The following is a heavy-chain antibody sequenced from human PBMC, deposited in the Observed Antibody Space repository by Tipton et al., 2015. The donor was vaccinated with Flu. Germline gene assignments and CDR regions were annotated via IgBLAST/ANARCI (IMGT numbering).Heavy chain of an antibody. CDR1: GYTFTGYY. V-gene: IGHV1-2*02. CDR2: INPNSGGT. J-gene: IGHJ4*02. D-gene: IGHD2-15*01. CDR3: ARGMGGYCSGGSCFRDRYFDY. Sequence: QVQLVQSGAEVKKPGASVKVSCKASGYTFTGYYMHWVRQAPGQGLEWMGWINPNSGGTNYAQKFQGRVTMTRDTSISTAYMELSRLGSDDTAVYYCARGMGGYCSGGSCFRDRYFDYWGQGTLVTVSS.